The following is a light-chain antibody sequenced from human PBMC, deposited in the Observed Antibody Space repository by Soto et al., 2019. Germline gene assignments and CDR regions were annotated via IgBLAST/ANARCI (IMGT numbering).Light chain of an antibody. CDR3: QQRSNWPT. CDR2: DAS. Sequence: EIVITQSPATPSVSPGERATLSCRASQSVSSNLAWYQQKPGQAPRLLIYDASNRATGIPARFSGSGSGTDFTLTISSLEPEDFAVYYCQQRSNWPTFGQGTRLEIK. V-gene: IGKV3-11*01. CDR1: QSVSSN. J-gene: IGKJ5*01.